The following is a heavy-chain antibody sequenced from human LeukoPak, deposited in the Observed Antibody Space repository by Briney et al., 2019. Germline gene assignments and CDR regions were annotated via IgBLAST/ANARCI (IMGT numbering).Heavy chain of an antibody. D-gene: IGHD1-26*01. CDR1: GFTFSSYS. CDR2: ISSSSSYI. Sequence: GGSLRLSCAAPGFTFSSYSMNWVRQAPGNGLEWVSSISSSSSYIYYADSVKGRFTISRDNAKNSLYLQMNSLRAEDTAVYYCARLELERGYGMDVWGQGTTVTVSS. J-gene: IGHJ6*02. V-gene: IGHV3-21*01. CDR3: ARLELERGYGMDV.